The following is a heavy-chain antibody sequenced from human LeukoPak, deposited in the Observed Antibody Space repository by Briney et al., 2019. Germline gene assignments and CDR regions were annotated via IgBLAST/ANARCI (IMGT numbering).Heavy chain of an antibody. CDR1: GGSISGTDLY. D-gene: IGHD2-15*01. CDR2: IHSTGNS. CDR3: EKDSHLDV. J-gene: IGHJ6*02. V-gene: IGHV4-39*01. Sequence: SQTLSLTCAVSGGSISGTDLYWGWIRQLPGKGLEWIGNIHSTGNSFCNPSLKSRVTISIDTSKNQFSLKLSSVTAADTAVYYCEKDSHLDVWGHGTTVTVSS.